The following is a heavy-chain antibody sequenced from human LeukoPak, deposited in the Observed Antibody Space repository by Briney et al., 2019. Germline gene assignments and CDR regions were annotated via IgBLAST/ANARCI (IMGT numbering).Heavy chain of an antibody. CDR3: ARHPYYYDSSGYDP. Sequence: PSETLSLTCTVSGGSISSYYWSWIRQPPGKGLEWIGYIYYSGSTNYNPSLKSRVTISVDTSKNQFSLKLSSVTAADTAVYYCARHPYYYDSSGYDPWGQGTLVTVSS. D-gene: IGHD3-22*01. CDR1: GGSISSYY. CDR2: IYYSGST. J-gene: IGHJ5*02. V-gene: IGHV4-59*08.